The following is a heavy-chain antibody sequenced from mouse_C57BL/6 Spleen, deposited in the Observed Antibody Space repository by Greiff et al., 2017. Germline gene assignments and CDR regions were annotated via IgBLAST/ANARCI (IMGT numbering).Heavy chain of an antibody. J-gene: IGHJ3*01. CDR3: ARHGYDGYYSAWFAY. D-gene: IGHD2-3*01. Sequence: EVQLVESGGGLVKPGGSLKLSCAASGFTFSSYTMSWVRQTPEKRLEWVATISGGGGNTYYPDSVKGRFTISRDNAKNTLYLQMSSLRSEDTALYYCARHGYDGYYSAWFAYWGQGTLVTVSA. CDR1: GFTFSSYT. V-gene: IGHV5-9*01. CDR2: ISGGGGNT.